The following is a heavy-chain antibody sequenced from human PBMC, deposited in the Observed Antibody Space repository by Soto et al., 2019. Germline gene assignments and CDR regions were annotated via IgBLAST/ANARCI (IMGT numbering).Heavy chain of an antibody. D-gene: IGHD3-10*01. CDR2: IGTAGDT. Sequence: EVQLVESGGGLVQPGGSLRLSCAASGFTFSSYDMHWVRQATGKGLEWVSAIGTAGDTYYPGSVKGRFTISRENAKNSLYLQMTSLGAGDTAVYYCARGGYYGSGSYYPQYYFDYWGQGTLVTVSS. CDR1: GFTFSSYD. V-gene: IGHV3-13*01. CDR3: ARGGYYGSGSYYPQYYFDY. J-gene: IGHJ4*02.